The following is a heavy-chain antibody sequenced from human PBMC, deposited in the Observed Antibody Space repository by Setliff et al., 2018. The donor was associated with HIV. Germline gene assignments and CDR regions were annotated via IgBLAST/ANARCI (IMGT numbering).Heavy chain of an antibody. Sequence: HPGGSLRLSWAASGFTVTTYWMSWVRQAPGKGLEWVASIDHFGSEENYVDSVKGRFTISRDNTKNSLHLQLDSLSAEDAAVYFCARDGHLYGQPFDYWGQGALVTVSS. V-gene: IGHV3-7*05. J-gene: IGHJ4*02. CDR3: ARDGHLYGQPFDY. CDR2: IDHFGSEE. CDR1: GFTVTTYW. D-gene: IGHD3-10*01.